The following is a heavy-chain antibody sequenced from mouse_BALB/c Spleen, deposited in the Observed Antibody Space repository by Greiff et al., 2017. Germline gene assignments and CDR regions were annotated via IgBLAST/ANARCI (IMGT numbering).Heavy chain of an antibody. CDR3: ARAVTTVEDFYAMDY. J-gene: IGHJ4*01. Sequence: VQGVESGPGLVAPSQSLSITCTVSGFSLTSYGVHWVRQPPGKGLEWLGVIWAGGSTNYNSALMSRLSISKDNSKSQVFLKMNSLQTDDTAMYYCARAVTTVEDFYAMDYWGQGTSVTVSS. D-gene: IGHD1-1*01. CDR2: IWAGGST. V-gene: IGHV2-9*02. CDR1: GFSLTSYG.